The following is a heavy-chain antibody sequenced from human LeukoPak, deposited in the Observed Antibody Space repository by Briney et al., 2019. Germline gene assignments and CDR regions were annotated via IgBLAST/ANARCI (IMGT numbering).Heavy chain of an antibody. D-gene: IGHD4-23*01. V-gene: IGHV3-49*03. CDR2: ITHKAFGGTA. J-gene: IGHJ4*02. CDR1: GFNFGDYA. CDR3: TRDEYGGGSNFXDY. Sequence: PGGSLRLSCTASGFNFGDYAMSWFRQAPEKGLEGVGFITHKAFGGTAEYAASVKGRFTISRDDSRSIAYLQMDNLRTEDTGVYYCTRDEYGGGSNFXDYXXQGTXVTVS.